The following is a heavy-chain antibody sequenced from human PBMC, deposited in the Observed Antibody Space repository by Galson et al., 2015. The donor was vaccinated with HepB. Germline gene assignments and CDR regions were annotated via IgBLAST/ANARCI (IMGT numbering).Heavy chain of an antibody. CDR2: IKQDGSEK. CDR1: GFTFSSYW. V-gene: IGHV3-7*03. Sequence: SLRLSCAASGFTFSSYWMSWVRQAPGKGLEWVANIKQDGSEKYYVDSVKGRFTISRDNAKNSLYLQMNSLRAEDTAVYYCARDRGYSNYGGQDPGGYFDLWGRGTLVTVSS. J-gene: IGHJ2*01. D-gene: IGHD4-11*01. CDR3: ARDRGYSNYGGQDPGGYFDL.